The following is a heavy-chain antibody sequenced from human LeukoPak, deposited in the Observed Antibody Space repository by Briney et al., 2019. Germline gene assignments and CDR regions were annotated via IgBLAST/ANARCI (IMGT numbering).Heavy chain of an antibody. J-gene: IGHJ4*02. CDR3: ASHGTSRITMTH. D-gene: IGHD3-22*01. V-gene: IGHV4-59*08. CDR1: GGSISSYY. Sequence: SQTLSLTCTVSGGSISSYYWSWIRHPPGKGLEWIGYIFYSGSTNYNPSLKSRVTISVDTSKSQFSLKLSSVTAADTAVYYCASHGTSRITMTHWGQGTLVTVSS. CDR2: IFYSGST.